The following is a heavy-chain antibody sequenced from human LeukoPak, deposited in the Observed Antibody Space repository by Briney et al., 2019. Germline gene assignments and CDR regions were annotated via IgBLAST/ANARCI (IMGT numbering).Heavy chain of an antibody. CDR2: ISAYNGNT. D-gene: IGHD3-10*01. CDR3: ARFSGNPYLGYYYYMDV. Sequence: ASVKVSCKASGYTFTSYGISWVRQAPGQGLEWMGWISAYNGNTNYAQKFQGRVTMTRNTSISTAYMELSSLRSEDTAVYYCARFSGNPYLGYYYYMDVWGKGTTVTISS. J-gene: IGHJ6*03. CDR1: GYTFTSYG. V-gene: IGHV1-18*01.